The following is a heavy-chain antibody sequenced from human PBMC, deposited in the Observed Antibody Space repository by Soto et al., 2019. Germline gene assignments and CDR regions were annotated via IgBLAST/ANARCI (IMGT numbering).Heavy chain of an antibody. Sequence: QVQLVESGGGVVQPGRSLRLSCAASGFTFSSYGMHWVRQAPGKGLEWVAVISYDGSNKYYADSVKGRFTISRDNSKNPLYLQMNSLRAEDTAVYYCAKRGTSSLYYGMDVWGQGTTVTVSS. J-gene: IGHJ6*02. D-gene: IGHD2-15*01. V-gene: IGHV3-30*18. CDR1: GFTFSSYG. CDR2: ISYDGSNK. CDR3: AKRGTSSLYYGMDV.